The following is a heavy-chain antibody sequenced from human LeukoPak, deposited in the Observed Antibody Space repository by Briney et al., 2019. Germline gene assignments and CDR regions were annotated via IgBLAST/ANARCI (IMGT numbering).Heavy chain of an antibody. CDR2: IYSGGST. V-gene: IGHV3-53*01. CDR1: GFTVSSNY. J-gene: IGHJ3*02. Sequence: GGSLRLSCAASGFTVSSNYMSWVRQAPGKGLEWVSVIYSGGSTYYADSVKGRFTISRDNSKNTLYLQMNSLRAEDTAAYYCARERGYSYGYVGAFDIWGQGTMVTVSS. CDR3: ARERGYSYGYVGAFDI. D-gene: IGHD5-18*01.